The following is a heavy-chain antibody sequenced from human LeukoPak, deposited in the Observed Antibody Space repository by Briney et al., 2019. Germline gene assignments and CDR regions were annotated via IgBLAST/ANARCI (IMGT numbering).Heavy chain of an antibody. CDR3: AKPHATVTPLDC. CDR1: GFTFTSYG. CDR2: IRYDGSIK. V-gene: IGHV3-30*02. Sequence: PGGSLRLSCAASGFTFTSYGMHWVRQAPGKGLEWVAFIRYDGSIKYYADSVKGRFTISRDNSKNTLSLQMNSLRAEDTAVYYCAKPHATVTPLDCWGQGTLVTVSS. J-gene: IGHJ4*02. D-gene: IGHD4-11*01.